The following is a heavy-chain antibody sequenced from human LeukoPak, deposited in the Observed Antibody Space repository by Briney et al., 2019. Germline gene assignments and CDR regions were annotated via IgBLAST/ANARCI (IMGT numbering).Heavy chain of an antibody. V-gene: IGHV3-23*01. Sequence: GGSLRLSCAASGFTFSDYYMSWIRQAPGKGLECVSAISGSGGSTYYADSVKGRFIISRDNSKNTLYLQMNSLRAEDTAVYYCAKDGGWELLWVDYWGQGTLVTVSS. CDR3: AKDGGWELLWVDY. J-gene: IGHJ4*02. D-gene: IGHD1-26*01. CDR2: ISGSGGST. CDR1: GFTFSDYY.